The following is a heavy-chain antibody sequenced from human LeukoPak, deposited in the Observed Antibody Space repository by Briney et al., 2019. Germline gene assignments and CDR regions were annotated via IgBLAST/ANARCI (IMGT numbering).Heavy chain of an antibody. CDR2: MNPNSGNT. CDR1: GYTFTSYD. D-gene: IGHD2-2*01. CDR3: ARDGGYCSSTSCFNWFDP. J-gene: IGHJ5*02. V-gene: IGHV1-8*01. Sequence: ASVKVSCKASGYTFTSYDINWVRQATGQGLEWMGWMNPNSGNTGYAQKFQGRVTMTRNTSISTAYMELSSLRSEDTAVYYCARDGGYCSSTSCFNWFDPWGQGTLVTVSS.